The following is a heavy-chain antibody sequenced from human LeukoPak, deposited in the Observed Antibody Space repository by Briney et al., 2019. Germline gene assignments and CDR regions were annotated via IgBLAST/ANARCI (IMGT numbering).Heavy chain of an antibody. Sequence: GGSLRLSCAASGFTFSSYAMHWVRQAPGKGLEYVSAISSNGGSTYYANSVKGRFTISRDNSKNTLYLQMGSLRAEDMAVYYCARTRWLQLQDFDYWGQGTLVTVSS. CDR2: ISSNGGST. J-gene: IGHJ4*02. D-gene: IGHD5-24*01. CDR3: ARTRWLQLQDFDY. V-gene: IGHV3-64*01. CDR1: GFTFSSYA.